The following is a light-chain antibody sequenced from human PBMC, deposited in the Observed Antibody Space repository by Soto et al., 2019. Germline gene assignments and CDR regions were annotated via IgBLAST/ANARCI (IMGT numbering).Light chain of an antibody. Sequence: EIVLRQSPATLSLSPGERATLSCRASQSANNYLAWYQQRPGQAPRLLIYDASNRATGIPARFSGSGSGTDFTPTISSLEPEDFAVYYCQHRNNRPFSFGPGTKVDIK. CDR1: QSANNY. J-gene: IGKJ3*01. V-gene: IGKV3-11*01. CDR3: QHRNNRPFS. CDR2: DAS.